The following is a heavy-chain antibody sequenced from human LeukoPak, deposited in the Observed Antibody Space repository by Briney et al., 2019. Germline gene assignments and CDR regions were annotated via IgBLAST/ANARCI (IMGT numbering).Heavy chain of an antibody. CDR3: ARPVSLFLGSSSWFDP. Sequence: QPGGSLRLSCAASGFTFSSYWMSWVRQAPGKGLEWVAVIWYDGSNKYYADSVKGRFTISRDNSKNTLYLQMNSLRAEDTAVYYCARPVSLFLGSSSWFDPWGQGTLVTVSS. D-gene: IGHD3-3*01. CDR2: IWYDGSNK. CDR1: GFTFSSYW. V-gene: IGHV3-33*08. J-gene: IGHJ5*02.